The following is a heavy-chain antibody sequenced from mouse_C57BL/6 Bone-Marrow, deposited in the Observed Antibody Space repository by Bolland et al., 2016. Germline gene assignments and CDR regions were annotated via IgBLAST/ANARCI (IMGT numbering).Heavy chain of an antibody. V-gene: IGHV1-53*01. D-gene: IGHD2-4*01. J-gene: IGHJ3*01. CDR3: AREIDSFAY. Sequence: NYNEKFKSKATLTVDKSSSTAYMQLSSLTSEDSAVYYCAREIDSFAYWGQGTLV.